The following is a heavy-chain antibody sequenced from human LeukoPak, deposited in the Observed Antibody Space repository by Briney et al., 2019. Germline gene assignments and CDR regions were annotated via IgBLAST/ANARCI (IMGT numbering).Heavy chain of an antibody. CDR3: ARFLTGGLYYFDY. J-gene: IGHJ4*02. V-gene: IGHV4-4*07. D-gene: IGHD1-26*01. CDR1: GGSINPYY. CDR2: MYSTGST. Sequence: PSETLSLTCTVSGGSINPYYWSWIRQPAGKGLEWIGRMYSTGSTHYNPSLKSRVTMSVDTSKNQFSLKLSSVTAADTAVYYCARFLTGGLYYFDYWGQGTLVAVSS.